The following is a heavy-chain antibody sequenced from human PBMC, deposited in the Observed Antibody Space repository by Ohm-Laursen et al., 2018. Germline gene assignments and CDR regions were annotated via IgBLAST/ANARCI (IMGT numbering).Heavy chain of an antibody. Sequence: SLRLSCAASGFTFSSFAMSWDRQALGKGLGWASASSGSGGTTNHADSVRGRFTVSRDNSKNTLYLQMSSLRAEDPAVYYCAWYFDYWGQGTLVTVSS. CDR2: SSGSGGTT. J-gene: IGHJ4*02. CDR3: AWYFDY. CDR1: GFTFSSFA. V-gene: IGHV3-23*01.